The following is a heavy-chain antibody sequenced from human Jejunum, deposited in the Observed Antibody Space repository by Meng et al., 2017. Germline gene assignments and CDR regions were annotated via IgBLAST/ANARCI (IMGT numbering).Heavy chain of an antibody. J-gene: IGHJ4*02. V-gene: IGHV3-74*01. Sequence: LKISCAASGFTFSSYWMHWVRQAPGKGLVWVSRLNTDGSITTYADSVKGRFTISRDNAKDTLYLQMNSLRAEDTAVYYCVRSYSGRNDYWGQGTLVTVSS. CDR2: LNTDGSIT. CDR1: GFTFSSYW. CDR3: VRSYSGRNDY. D-gene: IGHD1-26*01.